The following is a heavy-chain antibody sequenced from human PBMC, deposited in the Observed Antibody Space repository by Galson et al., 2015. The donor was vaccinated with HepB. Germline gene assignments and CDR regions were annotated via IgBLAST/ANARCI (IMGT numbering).Heavy chain of an antibody. V-gene: IGHV3-21*01. CDR2: ISPRGSFM. Sequence: SLRLSCAASGFTFNNYYMTWVRQAPGKGLEWVAYISPRGSFMYYADSLKGRFTISRDNAKNSLSLQMNSLRADDTALYYCARATPAIYEGQTTPFDIWGQGTMVTVSS. D-gene: IGHD2-2*02. CDR3: ARATPAIYEGQTTPFDI. J-gene: IGHJ3*02. CDR1: GFTFNNYY.